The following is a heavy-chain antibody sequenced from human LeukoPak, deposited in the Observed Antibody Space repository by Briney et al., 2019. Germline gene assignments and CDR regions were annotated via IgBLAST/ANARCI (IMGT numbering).Heavy chain of an antibody. Sequence: ASVKVSCKASGYTFTSYGISWVRQAPGQGLEWMGWISAYNGNTNYAQKLQGRVTMTTDTSTSTAYMELRSLRSDDTAVYYCARVPRVYCSSTSCPRGNWFDPWGQGTLVTVSS. V-gene: IGHV1-18*01. CDR1: GYTFTSYG. J-gene: IGHJ5*02. CDR3: ARVPRVYCSSTSCPRGNWFDP. CDR2: ISAYNGNT. D-gene: IGHD2-2*01.